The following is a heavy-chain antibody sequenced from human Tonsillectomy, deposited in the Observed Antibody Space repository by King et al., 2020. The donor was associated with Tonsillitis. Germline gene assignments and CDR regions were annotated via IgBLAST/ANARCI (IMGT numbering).Heavy chain of an antibody. Sequence: QLVQSGAEVKKPGASVKVSCKASGYTFTSYDVNWVRQATGQGLEWMGWMNPNSGNTGYAQKFQGRVSMTRNTSISTAYMELSSLRSEDAAVYYCARVSLTYCSGTSCYAYYYYGMDVWGQGTTVTVSS. J-gene: IGHJ6*02. V-gene: IGHV1-8*01. CDR2: MNPNSGNT. CDR1: GYTFTSYD. CDR3: ARVSLTYCSGTSCYAYYYYGMDV. D-gene: IGHD2-2*01.